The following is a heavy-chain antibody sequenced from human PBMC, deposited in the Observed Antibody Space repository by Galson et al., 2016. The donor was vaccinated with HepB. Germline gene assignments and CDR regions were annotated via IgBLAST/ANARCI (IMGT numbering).Heavy chain of an antibody. CDR3: ARSGSSSFYWDCTD. CDR2: IYPGDSDT. V-gene: IGHV5-51*01. CDR1: GYTFTNYW. J-gene: IGHJ1*01. Sequence: QSGAEVKKPGESLKISCQGSGYTFTNYWIGWVRQMPGKGLEWLGTIYPGDSDTRYSPSFQGQVTISADKSIRTAYLQWSSLKASDTAIYYCARSGSSSFYWDCTDWGRGTLGTVSS. D-gene: IGHD6-6*01.